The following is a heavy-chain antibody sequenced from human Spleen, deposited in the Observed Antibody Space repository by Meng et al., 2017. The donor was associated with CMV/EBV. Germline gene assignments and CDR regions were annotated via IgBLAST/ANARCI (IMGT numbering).Heavy chain of an antibody. Sequence: SGITFSSYWMHWVRQAPGKGLMWVSRISSDGSRTNYADSVKGRFTISRDNAKNTLYLQMNSLRAEDTALYYCARGEDGSSWYGWSDPWGQGTLVTVSS. CDR2: ISSDGSRT. V-gene: IGHV3-74*01. CDR1: GITFSSYW. CDR3: ARGEDGSSWYGWSDP. J-gene: IGHJ5*02. D-gene: IGHD6-13*01.